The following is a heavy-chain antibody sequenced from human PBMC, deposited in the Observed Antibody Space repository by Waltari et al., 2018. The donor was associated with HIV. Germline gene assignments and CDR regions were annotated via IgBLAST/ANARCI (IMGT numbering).Heavy chain of an antibody. D-gene: IGHD3-22*01. J-gene: IGHJ3*02. V-gene: IGHV3-53*01. Sequence: RLSCAASGFTVSSNYINWVRQAPGKGLQWVSVLYSGGSTNYADSVKGRFTISRDNSKNTVYLKMNSLRVEDTAVYYCARAHRTGSGYYSGGDAFDIWGQGTMVTVSS. CDR2: LYSGGST. CDR3: ARAHRTGSGYYSGGDAFDI. CDR1: GFTVSSNY.